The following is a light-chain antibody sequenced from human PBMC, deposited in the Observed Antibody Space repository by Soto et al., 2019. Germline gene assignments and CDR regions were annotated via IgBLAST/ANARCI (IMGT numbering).Light chain of an antibody. V-gene: IGKV1-39*01. CDR2: AAS. J-gene: IGKJ1*01. Sequence: IQMTPSPSSLSAPVGDRVTITCRTSQIISSYLNWYQQKPGKAPRLLIYAASSLQSGIPSRFSGSGSGTDFTLTISSLQPEDFATYYCQQSYSTPQTFGQRTMVDIK. CDR3: QQSYSTPQT. CDR1: QIISSY.